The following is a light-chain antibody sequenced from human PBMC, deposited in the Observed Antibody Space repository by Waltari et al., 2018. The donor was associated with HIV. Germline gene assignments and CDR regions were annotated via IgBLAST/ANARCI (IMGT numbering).Light chain of an antibody. Sequence: SYELTHPPYVSVSPGQTASITCSGDKLGARYACWYQQKPGQSPVLVIYQDSKRPSGIPERFSGSNSGNTATLTISGTQAMDEADYYCQAWDSSTVVFGGGTKLTVL. CDR1: KLGARY. CDR3: QAWDSSTVV. CDR2: QDS. J-gene: IGLJ2*01. V-gene: IGLV3-1*01.